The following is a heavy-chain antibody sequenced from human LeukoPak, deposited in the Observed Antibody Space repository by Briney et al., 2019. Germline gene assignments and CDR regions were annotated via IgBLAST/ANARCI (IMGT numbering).Heavy chain of an antibody. Sequence: SETLSLTCIVSGGAISSGSYYWGWIRQPPGKGLEWIGSIYYSGSTYYNPSLKSRVTISVDTSKNQFSLKLSSVTAADTAVYYCARGRITEWYYYGSGPIYWGQGTLVTVSS. CDR3: ARGRITEWYYYGSGPIY. V-gene: IGHV4-39*07. CDR1: GGAISSGSYY. CDR2: IYYSGST. D-gene: IGHD3-10*01. J-gene: IGHJ4*02.